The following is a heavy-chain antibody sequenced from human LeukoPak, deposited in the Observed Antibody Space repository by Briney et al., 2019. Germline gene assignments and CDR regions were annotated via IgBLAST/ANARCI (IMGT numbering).Heavy chain of an antibody. CDR2: FDPEDGET. CDR3: ATVSDNWNDGGVYYFDY. Sequence: ASVKVSCKVSGYTLTELSMHWVRQAPGKGLEWMGGFDPEDGETIYAQKFQGRVTMTEDTSTDTAYMELSSLRSEDTAVYYCATVSDNWNDGGVYYFDYWGQGTLSPSPQ. D-gene: IGHD1-1*01. J-gene: IGHJ4*02. CDR1: GYTLTELS. V-gene: IGHV1-24*01.